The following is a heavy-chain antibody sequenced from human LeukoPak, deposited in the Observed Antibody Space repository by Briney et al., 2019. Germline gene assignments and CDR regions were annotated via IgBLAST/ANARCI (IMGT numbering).Heavy chain of an antibody. CDR1: GGSISSSSYY. J-gene: IGHJ4*02. Sequence: SETLSLTCTVSGGSISSSSYYWGWIRQPPGKGLEWIGSIYYSGSTYYNPSLKSRVTISVDTSKNQFSLKLSSVTAADTAVYYCARRQRVALHPYYFDYWGQGTLVTVSS. CDR3: ARRQRVALHPYYFDY. CDR2: IYYSGST. V-gene: IGHV4-39*01. D-gene: IGHD2-15*01.